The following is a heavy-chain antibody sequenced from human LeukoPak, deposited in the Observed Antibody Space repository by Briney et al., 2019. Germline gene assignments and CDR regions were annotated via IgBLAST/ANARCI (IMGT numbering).Heavy chain of an antibody. Sequence: ASVKVSCKASGGTFSSYAISWVRQAPGQGLEWMGGIIPIFGTANYAQKFQGRVTITADKSTSTAYMELSSLRSEDTAVYYCAAGRLPHYFDYWGQGTLVTVSS. CDR1: GGTFSSYA. J-gene: IGHJ4*02. CDR2: IIPIFGTA. V-gene: IGHV1-69*06. CDR3: AAGRLPHYFDY. D-gene: IGHD6-25*01.